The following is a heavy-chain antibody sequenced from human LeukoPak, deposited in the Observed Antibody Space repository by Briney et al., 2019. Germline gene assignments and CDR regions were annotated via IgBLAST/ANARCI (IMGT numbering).Heavy chain of an antibody. D-gene: IGHD4-23*01. CDR1: GYTFTNYA. CDR3: ASSVVRPTFDS. Sequence: ASVKVSCKASGYTFTNYAMNWMRQAPGQGLEWMGWINTSNGNPTYAQGFTGRFVFSLDTSVSTAYLQISSLEAEDTAMYYCASSVVRPTFDSWGQGTPVTVSP. CDR2: INTSNGNP. J-gene: IGHJ4*02. V-gene: IGHV7-4-1*02.